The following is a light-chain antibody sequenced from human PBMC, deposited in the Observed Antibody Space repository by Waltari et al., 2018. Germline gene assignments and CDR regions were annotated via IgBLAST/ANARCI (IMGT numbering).Light chain of an antibody. V-gene: IGKV3-20*01. CDR2: DVS. Sequence: EIVLTQSPGTLSLSPRERATLSCRASRSVSSTYLAWYRQKPGQAPSLVIHDVSSRATGIPDRFSGSGSGTYFTLTISRLEPEDFAVYYCQQYGNSPFTFGRGTKLEIK. J-gene: IGKJ2*01. CDR1: RSVSSTY. CDR3: QQYGNSPFT.